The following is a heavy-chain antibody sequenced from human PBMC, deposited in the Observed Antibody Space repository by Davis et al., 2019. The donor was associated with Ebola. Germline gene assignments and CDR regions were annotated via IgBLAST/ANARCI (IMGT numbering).Heavy chain of an antibody. Sequence: MPGGSLRLSCAASGFTFSRSSMNWVRQSPGKGLEWIGEVYHGGTTNYNPSLKSRVTMSVDKSQNQFSLQLSSVNDADTAIYYCATSLLWLSFDFWGRGTLVTVSS. J-gene: IGHJ4*02. D-gene: IGHD4-23*01. CDR1: GFTFSRSSM. CDR3: ATSLLWLSFDF. V-gene: IGHV4-4*02. CDR2: VYHGGTT.